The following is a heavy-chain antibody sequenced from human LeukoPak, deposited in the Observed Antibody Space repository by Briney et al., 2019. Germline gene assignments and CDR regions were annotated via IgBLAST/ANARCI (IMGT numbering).Heavy chain of an antibody. CDR1: GFTFSSYA. D-gene: IGHD3-10*02. Sequence: GGSLRLSCEAVGFTFSSYAMTWVRQAPGKGLEWVSSIGSDNKPHYSESVKGRFAISRDNSKNTLFLQLHNLRVEDTALYYCARDLHYYVAIDVWGQGTTVTVSS. CDR2: IGSDNKP. J-gene: IGHJ6*02. CDR3: ARDLHYYVAIDV. V-gene: IGHV3-23*01.